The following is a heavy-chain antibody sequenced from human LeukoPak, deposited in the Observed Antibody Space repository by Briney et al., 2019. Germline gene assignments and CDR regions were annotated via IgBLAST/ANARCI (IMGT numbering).Heavy chain of an antibody. Sequence: SETLSLTCAVYGGSLSGYYWSWIRQPPGKGLEWIGEINHSGSTNYNPSLKSRVTISVDTSKNQFSLKLSSVTAADTAVYHCARGTSNCSSTSCYFAFDIWGQGTMVTVSS. CDR2: INHSGST. CDR1: GGSLSGYY. CDR3: ARGTSNCSSTSCYFAFDI. V-gene: IGHV4-34*01. D-gene: IGHD2-2*01. J-gene: IGHJ3*02.